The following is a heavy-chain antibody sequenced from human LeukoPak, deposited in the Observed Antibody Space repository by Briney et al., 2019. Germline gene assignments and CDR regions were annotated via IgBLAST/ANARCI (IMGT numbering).Heavy chain of an antibody. CDR3: AKDWYYYDSSGYSTH. Sequence: GGTLRLSCAASGFTFSSYGMSWVRQAPGKGLEWVSAISGSGGSTYYADSVKGRFTISRDNSKSTLYLQMNSLRAEDTAVYYCAKDWYYYDSSGYSTHWGQGTLVTVSS. CDR2: ISGSGGST. V-gene: IGHV3-23*01. J-gene: IGHJ4*02. CDR1: GFTFSSYG. D-gene: IGHD3-22*01.